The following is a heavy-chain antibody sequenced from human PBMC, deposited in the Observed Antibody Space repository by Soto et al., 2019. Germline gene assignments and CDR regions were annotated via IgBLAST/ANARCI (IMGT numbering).Heavy chain of an antibody. Sequence: GGSLRLSCTASGFTFGDYAMSWFRQAPGKGLEWVGFIRSKAYGGTTEYAASVKGRFTISRDDSKSIAYLQMNSLQTEDTAVYYCTRVAVAAPRYYYYGMDVWGQGTTVTVSS. CDR3: TRVAVAAPRYYYYGMDV. CDR2: IRSKAYGGTT. V-gene: IGHV3-49*03. J-gene: IGHJ6*02. D-gene: IGHD6-19*01. CDR1: GFTFGDYA.